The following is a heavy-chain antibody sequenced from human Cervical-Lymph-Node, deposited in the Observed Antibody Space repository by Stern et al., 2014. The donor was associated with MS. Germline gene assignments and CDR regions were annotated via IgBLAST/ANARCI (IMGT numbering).Heavy chain of an antibody. CDR1: GITFSHSA. V-gene: IGHV1-58*02. CDR3: ASERYTYYDDQRPPGGFDP. Sequence: QLVQSGPEVKKPGTSVQVSCKASGITFSHSAMQWLRQARGQRPERLGGGVVFNGAVNYAPRSQERVTITRDMSTSTVYMELRSLRSEDTAIYYCASERYTYYDDQRPPGGFDPWGQGTLVTVSS. J-gene: IGHJ5*02. D-gene: IGHD3-3*01. CDR2: GVVFNGAV.